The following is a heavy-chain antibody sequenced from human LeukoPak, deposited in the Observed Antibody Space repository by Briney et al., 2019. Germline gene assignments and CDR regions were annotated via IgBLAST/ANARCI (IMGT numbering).Heavy chain of an antibody. D-gene: IGHD5-18*01. J-gene: IGHJ4*02. CDR2: VSTGFRA. Sequence: GGSLRLSCAASGFTVSSNYMSWVRQAPGHGLEWVTAVSTGFRAFYADSVQGRFTVSRENARNSLYLQMNSLRAGDTAVYYCVREARGYHYTYFDYWSQGTLVTVSS. V-gene: IGHV3-13*01. CDR3: VREARGYHYTYFDY. CDR1: GFTVSSNY.